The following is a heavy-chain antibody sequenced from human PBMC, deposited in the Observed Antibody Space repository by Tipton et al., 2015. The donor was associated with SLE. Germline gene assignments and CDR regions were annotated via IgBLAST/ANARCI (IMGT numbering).Heavy chain of an antibody. CDR1: GGSFSGYY. CDR2: IYYSGGT. V-gene: IGHV4-59*01. J-gene: IGHJ2*01. CDR3: ARYSLTNWHLDL. D-gene: IGHD2-15*01. Sequence: GLVKPSETLSLTCAVYGGSFSGYYWSWIRLPPGKGLEWIGYIYYSGGTSYNPSLNSRVTISVDTSRNQFSLKLTSVTAADSAVYYCARYSLTNWHLDLWGRGTLVTVSS.